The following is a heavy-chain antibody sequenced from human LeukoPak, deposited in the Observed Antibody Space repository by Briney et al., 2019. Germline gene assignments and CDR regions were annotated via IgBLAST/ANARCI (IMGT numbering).Heavy chain of an antibody. V-gene: IGHV1-2*02. CDR2: INPNSGGT. CDR3: ARIGTSTDY. Sequence: ASVKVSCKASGYTFTGYQMHWVRQAPGEGLEWMGWINPNSGGTNYAHKFQGRVTMTRDTSISTADMELSRLRSDDTAVYYCARIGTSTDYWGQGTLVTVSS. D-gene: IGHD4-11*01. CDR1: GYTFTGYQ. J-gene: IGHJ4*02.